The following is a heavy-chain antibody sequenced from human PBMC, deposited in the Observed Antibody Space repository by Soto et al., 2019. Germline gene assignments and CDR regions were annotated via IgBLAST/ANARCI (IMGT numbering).Heavy chain of an antibody. V-gene: IGHV4-34*01. J-gene: IGHJ5*02. Sequence: SETLSLTCAVYGGSFSGYYWSWIRQPPGKGLEWIGEINHSGSTNYNPSLKSRVTISVDTSKNQFSLKLSSVTAADTAVYYCARGLNTMVRGRLLGWFDPWGQGTLVTVSS. D-gene: IGHD3-10*01. CDR1: GGSFSGYY. CDR2: INHSGST. CDR3: ARGLNTMVRGRLLGWFDP.